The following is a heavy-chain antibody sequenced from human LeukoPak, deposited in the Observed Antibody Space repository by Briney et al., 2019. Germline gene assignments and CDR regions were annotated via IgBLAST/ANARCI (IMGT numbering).Heavy chain of an antibody. J-gene: IGHJ4*02. CDR3: TRDRGWQQFDY. D-gene: IGHD5-24*01. Sequence: GGSLRLSCAASAFTSSDYWMTWVRQAPGKGLERVANIKEDGSEKYYVDSVKGRFTISRDNAKNSLYLQMSSLRDDDTAVYYCTRDRGWQQFDYWGQGTLVTVSS. V-gene: IGHV3-7*01. CDR2: IKEDGSEK. CDR1: AFTSSDYW.